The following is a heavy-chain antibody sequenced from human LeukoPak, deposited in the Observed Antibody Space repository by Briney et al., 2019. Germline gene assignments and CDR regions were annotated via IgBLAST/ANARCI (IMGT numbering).Heavy chain of an antibody. D-gene: IGHD3-10*01. J-gene: IGHJ4*02. CDR3: ARPGVRGAIDY. V-gene: IGHV4-34*01. CDR1: GGSFSGYY. Sequence: SETLSLTCAVYGGSFSGYYWSWIRQPPGKGLEWIGEINHSGSTNYNPSLKSRVTISVDTSKNQFSLKLSSVTAADTAVYYCARPGVRGAIDYWGQGTLVTVSS. CDR2: INHSGST.